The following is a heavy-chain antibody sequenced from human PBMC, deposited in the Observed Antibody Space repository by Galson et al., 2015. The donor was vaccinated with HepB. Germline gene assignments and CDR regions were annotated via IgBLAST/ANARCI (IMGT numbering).Heavy chain of an antibody. D-gene: IGHD3-10*01. CDR3: ARTRRYGSGSYYLYYYYGMDV. CDR2: IDWDDDK. CDR1: GFSLSTSGMC. Sequence: PALVKPTQTLTLTCTFSGFSLSTSGMCVSWIRQPPGKALEWLARIDWDDDKYYSTSLKTRLTISKDTSKNQVVLTMTNMDPVDTATYYCARTRRYGSGSYYLYYYYGMDVWGQGTTVTVSS. V-gene: IGHV2-70*11. J-gene: IGHJ6*02.